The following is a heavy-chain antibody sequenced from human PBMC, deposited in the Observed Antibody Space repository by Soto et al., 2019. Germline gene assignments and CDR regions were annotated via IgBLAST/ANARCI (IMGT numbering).Heavy chain of an antibody. V-gene: IGHV4-34*01. CDR1: GGSFSGYY. J-gene: IGHJ4*02. D-gene: IGHD3-3*01. Sequence: SETLSLTCAVYGGSFSGYYWSWIRQPPGKGLEWIGEINHSGSTNYNPSLKSRVTISVDTSKNQFSLKLSSVTAADTAVYYCARGRAITIFGVVIIRRGYFDYWGQGTLVTVSS. CDR2: INHSGST. CDR3: ARGRAITIFGVVIIRRGYFDY.